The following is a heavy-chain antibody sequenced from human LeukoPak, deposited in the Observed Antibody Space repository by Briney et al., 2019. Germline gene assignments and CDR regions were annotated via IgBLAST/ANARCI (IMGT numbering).Heavy chain of an antibody. J-gene: IGHJ6*03. D-gene: IGHD1-26*01. CDR2: MNPNSGNT. Sequence: GASVKVSCKASGYTFTSYDINWVRQATGQGLEWMGWMNPNSGNTGYAQKFQGRVTMTRDTSTSTAYMELRSLRSDDTAVYYCARAYSGSFTRYYYYYMDVWGKGTTVTVSS. V-gene: IGHV1-8*02. CDR1: GYTFTSYD. CDR3: ARAYSGSFTRYYYYYMDV.